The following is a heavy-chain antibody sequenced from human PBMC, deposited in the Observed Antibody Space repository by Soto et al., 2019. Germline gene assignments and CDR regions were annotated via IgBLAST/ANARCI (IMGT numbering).Heavy chain of an antibody. CDR1: GFTFSNAW. D-gene: IGHD3-22*01. CDR2: IKSKTDGGTT. J-gene: IGHJ3*02. V-gene: IGHV3-15*01. Sequence: GGSLRLSCAASGFTFSNAWMSWVRQAPGKGLEWVGRIKSKTDGGTTDYAAPVKGRFTISRDDSKNTLYLQMNSLKTEDTAVYYCTTDRYDSSGYMSAAFDIWGQGTMVTVSS. CDR3: TTDRYDSSGYMSAAFDI.